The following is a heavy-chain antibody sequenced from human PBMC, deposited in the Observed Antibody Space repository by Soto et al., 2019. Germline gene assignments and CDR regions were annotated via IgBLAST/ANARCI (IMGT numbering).Heavy chain of an antibody. CDR2: IRGSGGSA. D-gene: IGHD6-19*01. Sequence: EVQLLESGEGLVRPGGSLRLSWAASGFSFSNYAMNWVPRAPGKGLEGVSVIRGSGGSASYADSVQGRFTISRDNSNNTLYLQMNSLRAEDTAIYSCVREASGWYSRGSFDFWGRGTMVTVSS. CDR1: GFSFSNYA. CDR3: VREASGWYSRGSFDF. V-gene: IGHV3-23*01. J-gene: IGHJ3*01.